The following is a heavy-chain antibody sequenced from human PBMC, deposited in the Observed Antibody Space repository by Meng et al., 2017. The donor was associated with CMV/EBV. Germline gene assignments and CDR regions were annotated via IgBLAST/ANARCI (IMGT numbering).Heavy chain of an antibody. CDR3: AKGTGLSGDYYYGMDV. Sequence: GKSLKLSCAASGFTFDVYAMHWVRQAPGKGLEWVSGISWNSGSIGYADSVKGRFTISRDNAKNSLYLQMNSLRAEDTSLYYCAKGTGLSGDYYYGMDVWGQGTTVTVSS. V-gene: IGHV3-9*01. D-gene: IGHD3-16*02. CDR1: GFTFDVYA. J-gene: IGHJ6*02. CDR2: ISWNSGSI.